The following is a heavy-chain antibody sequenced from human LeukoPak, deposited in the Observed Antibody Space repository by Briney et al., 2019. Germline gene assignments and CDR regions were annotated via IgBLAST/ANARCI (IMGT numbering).Heavy chain of an antibody. J-gene: IGHJ6*02. V-gene: IGHV1-18*01. CDR3: ATGSITMIRGVTYFYYGMDV. D-gene: IGHD3-10*01. CDR2: ISGYNGNT. CDR1: GYTLKTYG. Sequence: GASVKVSCKASGYTLKTYGISWVRQAPGQGLEWMGWISGYNGNTKFAQNFRGRVTMTTDTSTNTAHMELRSLKSDDTAVYYCATGSITMIRGVTYFYYGMDVWGQGTTVTASS.